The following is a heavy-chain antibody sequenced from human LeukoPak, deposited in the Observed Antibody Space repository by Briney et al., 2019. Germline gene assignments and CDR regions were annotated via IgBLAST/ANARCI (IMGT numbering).Heavy chain of an antibody. CDR3: ARDLVGATTDYYYGMDV. CDR1: GFTFSSYS. D-gene: IGHD1-26*01. V-gene: IGHV3-21*01. J-gene: IGHJ6*02. CDR2: ISSSSSYI. Sequence: GGSLRLSCAASGFTFSSYSMNWVRQAPGKGLEWVSSISSSSSYIYYADSVKGRFTISRDNAKNSLYLQMNSLRAEDTAVYYCARDLVGATTDYYYGMDVWGQGTTVTVSS.